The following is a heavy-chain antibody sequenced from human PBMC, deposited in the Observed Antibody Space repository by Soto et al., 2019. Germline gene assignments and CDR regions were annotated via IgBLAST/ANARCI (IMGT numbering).Heavy chain of an antibody. CDR2: IIPIFGTA. Sequence: QVQLVQSGAEVKKPGSSVKVSCKASGGTFSSYAISWVRQAPGQGLEWMGGIIPIFGTANYAQKCQGRVTITSDKSTSTAYMELSSLRSEDTAVYYCARPRDDFWSGYSGGGVVYGMDVWGQGTTVTVSS. CDR3: ARPRDDFWSGYSGGGVVYGMDV. J-gene: IGHJ6*02. CDR1: GGTFSSYA. D-gene: IGHD3-3*01. V-gene: IGHV1-69*06.